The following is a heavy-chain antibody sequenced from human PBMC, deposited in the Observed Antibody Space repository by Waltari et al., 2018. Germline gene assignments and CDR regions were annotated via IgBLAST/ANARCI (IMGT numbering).Heavy chain of an antibody. J-gene: IGHJ4*02. V-gene: IGHV3-23*04. Sequence: EVRLVESGGGLVQPGGSLTLSCAASGFTFSNYGMSWVRQAPGEGLECVSTISGSGGTTVHADSVKGRFTMSKDNSKNTLFLQMNSLRFDDTAEYYCAKSTGSYYEVFDYWGRGTLVTVSS. CDR2: ISGSGGTT. CDR1: GFTFSNYG. CDR3: AKSTGSYYEVFDY. D-gene: IGHD1-26*01.